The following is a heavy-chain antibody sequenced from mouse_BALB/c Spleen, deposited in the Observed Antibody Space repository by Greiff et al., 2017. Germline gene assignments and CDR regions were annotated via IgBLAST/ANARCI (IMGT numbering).Heavy chain of an antibody. CDR3: ARSHYYGSSYAFAY. Sequence: VHLVESGAELMKPGASVKISCKATGYTFSSYWIEWVKQRPGHGLEWIGEILPGSGSTNYNEKFKGKATFTADTSSNTAYMQLSSLTSEDSAVYYCARSHYYGSSYAFAYWGQGTLVTVSA. V-gene: IGHV1-9*01. CDR1: GYTFSSYW. D-gene: IGHD1-1*01. CDR2: ILPGSGST. J-gene: IGHJ3*01.